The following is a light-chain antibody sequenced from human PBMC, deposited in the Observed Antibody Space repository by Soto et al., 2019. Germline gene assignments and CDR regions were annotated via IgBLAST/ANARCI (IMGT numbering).Light chain of an antibody. CDR2: AAS. V-gene: IGKV1-9*01. CDR1: QCISSY. J-gene: IGKJ5*01. Sequence: DIQLTQSPSFLSASVGDRVTITCRASQCISSYLAWYQQKPWKAPNLLIYAASTLQIGVPSRFSRSGSVTEFTLTISSLQPQDIATYSSQKLNSYLSIAFGQGTRQEIQ. CDR3: QKLNSYLSIA.